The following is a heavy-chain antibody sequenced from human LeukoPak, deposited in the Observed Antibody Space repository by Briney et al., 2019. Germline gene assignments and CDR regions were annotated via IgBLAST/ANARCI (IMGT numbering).Heavy chain of an antibody. CDR1: RFSRFVFSNAW. CDR3: TTDHDYTKGFDP. Sequence: GGSLRLSCAASRFSRFVFSNAWMYWIRQAPGKGLEWVGRLKSKVDGGAVDYAAAVEGRFTISRDDSKETLYLQMNSLKTEDTAVYYCTTDHDYTKGFDPWGQGTLVIVSS. V-gene: IGHV3-15*01. CDR2: LKSKVDGGAV. D-gene: IGHD4-11*01. J-gene: IGHJ5*02.